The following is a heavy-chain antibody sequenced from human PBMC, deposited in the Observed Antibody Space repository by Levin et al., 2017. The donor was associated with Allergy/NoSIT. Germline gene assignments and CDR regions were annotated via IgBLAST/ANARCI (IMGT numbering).Heavy chain of an antibody. Sequence: GASVKVSCKASGYTFTSYGISWVRQAPGQGLEWMGWISAYNGNTNYAQKLQGRVTMTTDTSTSTAYMELRSLRSDDTAVYYCAREGIVVVPAENRNYYYGMDVWGQGTTVTVSS. CDR1: GYTFTSYG. J-gene: IGHJ6*02. V-gene: IGHV1-18*01. CDR3: AREGIVVVPAENRNYYYGMDV. D-gene: IGHD2-2*01. CDR2: ISAYNGNT.